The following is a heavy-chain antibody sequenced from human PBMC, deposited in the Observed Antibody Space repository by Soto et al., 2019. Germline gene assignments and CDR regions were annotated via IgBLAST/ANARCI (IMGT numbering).Heavy chain of an antibody. CDR2: INADGGST. CDR3: GRAWAFYDSVDY. Sequence: EVQLVASGGASVQPGGSLRLSCAASGFAFSSYWMHWVRQTPGKGLLWVARINADGGSTNYAESVKGRFTISRDNTKKTLYLQMDRLGAEDSAVYYCGRAWAFYDSVDYWGQGTRIAVSS. V-gene: IGHV3-74*01. D-gene: IGHD3-22*01. J-gene: IGHJ4*02. CDR1: GFAFSSYW.